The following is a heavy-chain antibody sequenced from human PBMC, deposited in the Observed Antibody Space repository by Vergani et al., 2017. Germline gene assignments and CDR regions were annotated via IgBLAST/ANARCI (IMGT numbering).Heavy chain of an antibody. CDR3: ARVDDSYGNYYYYYGMDV. J-gene: IGHJ6*02. D-gene: IGHD5-18*01. V-gene: IGHV1-18*01. Sequence: QVQLVPSGAEVKTPGASVTVSCKASGYTFTSYGISWVRQAPGQGLEWMGWISAYNGNTNYAQKLQGRVTMTTDTPTSTAYMERRSLRSDDTAVYYCARVDDSYGNYYYYYGMDVWGQGTTVTVSS. CDR2: ISAYNGNT. CDR1: GYTFTSYG.